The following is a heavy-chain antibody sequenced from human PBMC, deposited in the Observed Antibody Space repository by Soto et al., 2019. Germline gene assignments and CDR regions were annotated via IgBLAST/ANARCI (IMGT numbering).Heavy chain of an antibody. J-gene: IGHJ6*02. CDR2: ISAYNGNT. V-gene: IGHV1-18*01. D-gene: IGHD6-13*01. CDR3: ATGIAAAGTVYYYGMDV. CDR1: GYTFTIYG. Sequence: GASVKVSCKASGYTFTIYGITWVRQAPGQGLEWMGWISAYNGNTNYAQKLQGRVTMTTDTSTSTAYMELRSLRSDDTAVYYCATGIAAAGTVYYYGMDVWGQGTTVTVSS.